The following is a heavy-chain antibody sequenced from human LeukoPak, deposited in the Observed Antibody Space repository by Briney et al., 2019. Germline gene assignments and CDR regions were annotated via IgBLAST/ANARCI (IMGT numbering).Heavy chain of an antibody. CDR1: GGSFSGYY. Sequence: PSETLSLTCAVSGGSFSGYYWTWIRPPPGKGLEWIGEINHGGSANYNPSLKSRVTISLDTSKNQFSLKLSSVTAADTAVYYCARGQGTVTTHWGQGTLVTVSS. V-gene: IGHV4-34*01. J-gene: IGHJ4*02. CDR2: INHGGSA. D-gene: IGHD4-17*01. CDR3: ARGQGTVTTH.